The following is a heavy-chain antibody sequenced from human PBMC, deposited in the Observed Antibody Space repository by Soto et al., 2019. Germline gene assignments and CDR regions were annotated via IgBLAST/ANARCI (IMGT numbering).Heavy chain of an antibody. J-gene: IGHJ4*02. D-gene: IGHD3-3*01. V-gene: IGHV4-4*02. CDR2: IYHSGST. CDR3: VRCRYDFWSGYYKCYYFDY. CDR1: GGSISSINW. Sequence: PSETLSLTYVVSGGSISSINWWSWVRQPPRKGLEWIGEIYHSGSTNYNPSLKSRVTISVDKSKNQFSLKLSSVTAADTAVYYCVRCRYDFWSGYYKCYYFDYWGQGTLVTVSS.